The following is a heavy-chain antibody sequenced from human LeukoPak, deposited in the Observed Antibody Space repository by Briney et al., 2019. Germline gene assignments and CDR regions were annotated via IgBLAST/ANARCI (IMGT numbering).Heavy chain of an antibody. CDR1: GFTFSTYA. CDR2: ISGSGGST. V-gene: IGHV3-23*01. J-gene: IGHJ4*02. CDR3: AKESPSFDY. Sequence: PGGSLRLSCAASGFTFSTYAMSWVRQAPGKGLEWVSVISGSGGSTYYADSVRRRFTISRDNSKNTLYLQMNSLRPGDTAVYYCAKESPSFDYWGQGTLVTVSS.